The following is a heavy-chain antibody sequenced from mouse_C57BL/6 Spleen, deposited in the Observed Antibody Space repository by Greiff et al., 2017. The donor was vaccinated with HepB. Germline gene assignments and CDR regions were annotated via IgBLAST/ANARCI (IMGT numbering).Heavy chain of an antibody. V-gene: IGHV1-69*01. CDR1: GYTFTSHW. CDR2: IDPSDSYT. J-gene: IGHJ4*01. Sequence: VQLQQPGAELVMPGASVKLSCKASGYTFTSHWMHWVKQRPGQGLEWIGEIDPSDSYTNYNQKFKGKSTLTVDKSSSTAYMQLSSLTSEDSAVYYCARLKGGRYYAMDYWGQGTSVTVSS. CDR3: ARLKGGRYYAMDY. D-gene: IGHD1-3*01.